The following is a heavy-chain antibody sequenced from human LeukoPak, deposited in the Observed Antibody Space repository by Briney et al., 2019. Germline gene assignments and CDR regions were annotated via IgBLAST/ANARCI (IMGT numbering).Heavy chain of an antibody. D-gene: IGHD3-3*01. CDR2: SNSDGSST. CDR1: GFTFSSYW. J-gene: IGHJ6*02. Sequence: GGSLRLSCAASGFTFSSYWMHWVRQAPGKGLVWVSRSNSDGSSTSYADSVKGRFTISRDNAKNTLYLQMNSLRAEDTAVYYCARDLPVYDFWSGTYYYYGMDVWGQGTTVTVSS. CDR3: ARDLPVYDFWSGTYYYYGMDV. V-gene: IGHV3-74*01.